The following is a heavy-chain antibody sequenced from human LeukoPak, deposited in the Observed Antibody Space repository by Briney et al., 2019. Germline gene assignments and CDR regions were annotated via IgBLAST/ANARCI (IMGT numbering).Heavy chain of an antibody. CDR3: ARSQLVHGGSWFDP. D-gene: IGHD6-13*01. CDR2: INAGNGNT. V-gene: IGHV1-3*03. CDR1: GYTFTSYD. J-gene: IGHJ5*02. Sequence: ASVKVSCKASGYTFTSYDINWVRQATGQGLEWMGWINAGNGNTKYSQEFQGRVTITRDTSASTAYMELSSLRSEDMAVYYCARSQLVHGGSWFDPWGQGTLVTVSS.